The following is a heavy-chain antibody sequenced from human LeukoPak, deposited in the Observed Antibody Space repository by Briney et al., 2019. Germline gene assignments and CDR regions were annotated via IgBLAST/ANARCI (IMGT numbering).Heavy chain of an antibody. Sequence: GGSLRLSCAASGFTFSSYWMSWVRQAPGKGLEWVANIKQDGSEKYYVDSVKGRFTISRDNAKNSLYLQMNSLRAEDTAVYYCARRGPSGYRYMDVWGKGTTVTVSS. D-gene: IGHD5-18*01. CDR3: ARRGPSGYRYMDV. CDR1: GFTFSSYW. V-gene: IGHV3-7*01. J-gene: IGHJ6*03. CDR2: IKQDGSEK.